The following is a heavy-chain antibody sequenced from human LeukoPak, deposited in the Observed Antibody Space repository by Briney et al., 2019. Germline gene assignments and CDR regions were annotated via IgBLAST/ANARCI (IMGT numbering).Heavy chain of an antibody. V-gene: IGHV4-34*01. J-gene: IGHJ4*02. CDR1: GGSFSGYY. CDR2: INHSGST. Sequence: SETLSLTCAVYGGSFSGYYWSWIRQPPGKGLEWIGEINHSGSTNYNTSLKSRVTISVATSKNQFSLRLSSVTAADTAVYYCARDTRYCRGGSCYSSDLDYWGQGTLVTVSS. D-gene: IGHD2-15*01. CDR3: ARDTRYCRGGSCYSSDLDY.